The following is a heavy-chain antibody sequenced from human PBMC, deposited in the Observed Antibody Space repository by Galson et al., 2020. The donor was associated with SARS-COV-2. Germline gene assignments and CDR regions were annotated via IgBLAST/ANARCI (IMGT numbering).Heavy chain of an antibody. CDR2: ISAYNGNT. V-gene: IGHV1-18*04. Sequence: ASVKVSCKASGYTFTSYGISWVRQAPGQGLEWMGWISAYNGNTNYAQKLQGRVTMTTDTSTSTAYMELRSLRSDDTAVYYCARVGLGVRGAMPYYYGMDVWGQGTTVTVSS. D-gene: IGHD3-10*01. CDR1: GYTFTSYG. J-gene: IGHJ6*02. CDR3: ARVGLGVRGAMPYYYGMDV.